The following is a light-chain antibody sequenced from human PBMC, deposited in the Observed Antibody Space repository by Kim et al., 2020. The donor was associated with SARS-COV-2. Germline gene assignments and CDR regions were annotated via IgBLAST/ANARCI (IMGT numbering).Light chain of an antibody. Sequence: SYELTQPPSVSVAPGKTANITCAGNNIGSKNVHWYQQKPGQAPVLVIYFDSERPSGIPERLSGSNSGNTAILSISRVEAGDEADYYCQVWDTTSDHFVFG. V-gene: IGLV3-21*04. CDR3: QVWDTTSDHFV. CDR2: FDS. J-gene: IGLJ1*01. CDR1: NIGSKN.